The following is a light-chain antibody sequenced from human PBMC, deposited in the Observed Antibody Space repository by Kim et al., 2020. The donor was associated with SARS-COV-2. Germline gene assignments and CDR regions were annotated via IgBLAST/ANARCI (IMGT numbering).Light chain of an antibody. CDR2: GAS. CDR3: QQYGTSPLT. Sequence: SPGERATLSCRASQSVRYSYLAWYQQKPGQTLRLLILGASTRAIGIPDRFSGSGSGTDFTLTISRLEPDDFAVYYCQQYGTSPLTFGGGTKVDIK. J-gene: IGKJ4*01. V-gene: IGKV3-20*01. CDR1: QSVRYSY.